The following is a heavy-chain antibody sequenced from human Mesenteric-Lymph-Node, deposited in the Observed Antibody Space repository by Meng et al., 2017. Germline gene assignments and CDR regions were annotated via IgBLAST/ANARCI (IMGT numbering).Heavy chain of an antibody. CDR1: GFTFSNYV. D-gene: IGHD3-3*01. Sequence: GESLKISCAASGFTFSNYVMHWVRQAPGKGPEWVTAISSDGTSYISYAASVRGRFTISRDNAKNILYLQMNSLRPDDTAVYYCARPLKSLRFLEWLLFYWGQGTLVTVSS. J-gene: IGHJ4*02. CDR3: ARPLKSLRFLEWLLFY. V-gene: IGHV3-30*01. CDR2: ISSDGTSYI.